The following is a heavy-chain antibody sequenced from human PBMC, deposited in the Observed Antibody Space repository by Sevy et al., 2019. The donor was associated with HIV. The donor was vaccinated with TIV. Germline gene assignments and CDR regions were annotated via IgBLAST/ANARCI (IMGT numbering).Heavy chain of an antibody. CDR3: AREIFTGWELSKSYAFDI. CDR1: GFTFSRYS. D-gene: IGHD1-26*01. CDR2: ISSSNSYI. V-gene: IGHV3-21*01. J-gene: IGHJ3*02. Sequence: GGSLRLSCAASGFTFSRYSMTWVRQTPGKGLEWVSSISSSNSYIHYADSVRGRFTISRDNAKNSLYLQMNSLTDEDTAVYSCAREIFTGWELSKSYAFDIWGQGTMVTVSS.